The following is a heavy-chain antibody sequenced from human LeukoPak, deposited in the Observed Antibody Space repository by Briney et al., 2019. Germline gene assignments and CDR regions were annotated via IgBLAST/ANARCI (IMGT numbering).Heavy chain of an antibody. V-gene: IGHV3-23*01. CDR2: IFGSGGSP. Sequence: GGSLRLSCAVSGFTFGSHAMYWARQAPGKGLEWVAGIFGSGGSPHYADSVKGRFTISRDNPRNTVYLQINSLRDDDTAVYYCGKTTVGYSSGQKPAWPVDFWGQGTLVTVSS. J-gene: IGHJ4*02. CDR1: GFTFGSHA. D-gene: IGHD5-18*01. CDR3: GKTTVGYSSGQKPAWPVDF.